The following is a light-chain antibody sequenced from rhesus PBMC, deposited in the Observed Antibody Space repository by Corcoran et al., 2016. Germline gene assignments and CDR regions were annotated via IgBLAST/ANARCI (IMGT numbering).Light chain of an antibody. Sequence: DIQMTQSPSSLSASVGDRVTVTCRASQGINKELSWYQQNPGKVPTLLIYSASSLPAGVSSRFSGSGSRTDYTLTISSLQPEDVATYYCLQDYTTPFSFGQGTKVEIK. J-gene: IGKJ2*01. CDR3: LQDYTTPFS. V-gene: IGKV1-94*01. CDR1: QGINKE. CDR2: SAS.